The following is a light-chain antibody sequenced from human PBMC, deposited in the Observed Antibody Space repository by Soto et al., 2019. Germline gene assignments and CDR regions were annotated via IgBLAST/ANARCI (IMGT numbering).Light chain of an antibody. CDR3: LQHNNYPPIT. CDR2: DAT. Sequence: DIQMTQSPSSLSASVGDRVTITCRASQGIRNDLAWYQQKPGKAPKRLIHDATSLQSGVPSRFSGSGSGTEFTLTISSLQPEDFATYYCLQHNNYPPITFGQGTRLEIK. J-gene: IGKJ5*01. V-gene: IGKV1-17*01. CDR1: QGIRND.